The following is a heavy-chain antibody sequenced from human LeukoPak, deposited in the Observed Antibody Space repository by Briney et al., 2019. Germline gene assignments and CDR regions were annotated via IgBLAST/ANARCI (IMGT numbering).Heavy chain of an antibody. J-gene: IGHJ4*02. V-gene: IGHV4-34*01. CDR2: INHSGST. CDR1: GGSFSGYY. Sequence: PSETLSLTCAVYGGSFSGYYWSWIRQPPGKGLVWIGEINHSGSTNYNPSLKSRVTISVDTSKNQFSLKLSSVTAADTAVYYCARYRGRATKSAIDYWGQGTLVTASS. CDR3: ARYRGRATKSAIDY. D-gene: IGHD5-12*01.